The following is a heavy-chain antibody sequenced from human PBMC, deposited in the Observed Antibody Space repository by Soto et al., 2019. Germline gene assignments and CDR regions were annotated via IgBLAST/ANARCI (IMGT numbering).Heavy chain of an antibody. CDR3: ARHSGDGYNPYYYYGMDV. Sequence: GESQKTSWKGSGYSFTSYWSGWVRQMPGKGVGWVGIIYPGDSDNRYSPSFQGQVTISADKSISTAYLQWSSLKASDTAMYYCARHSGDGYNPYYYYGMDVWGQGTTVTVSS. D-gene: IGHD5-12*01. CDR1: GYSFTSYW. V-gene: IGHV5-51*01. CDR2: IYPGDSDN. J-gene: IGHJ6*02.